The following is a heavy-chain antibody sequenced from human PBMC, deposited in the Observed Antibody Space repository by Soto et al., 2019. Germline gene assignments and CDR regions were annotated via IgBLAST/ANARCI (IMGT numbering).Heavy chain of an antibody. J-gene: IGHJ2*01. Sequence: EVQLVESGGGLVQPGVSLRLSCAASGFTVSSNHMSWVRQAPRKGLEWVSVMYSGGSTYYADSVKGRFTISRDNSKKTLYLQMNSLRAEDTAVYYCVREAGLGYFDLWGRGTLVTVSS. CDR3: VREAGLGYFDL. V-gene: IGHV3-66*01. D-gene: IGHD3-10*01. CDR2: MYSGGST. CDR1: GFTVSSNH.